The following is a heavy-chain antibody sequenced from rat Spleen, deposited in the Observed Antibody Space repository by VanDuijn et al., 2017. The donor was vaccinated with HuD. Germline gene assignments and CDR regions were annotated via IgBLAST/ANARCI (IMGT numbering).Heavy chain of an antibody. CDR2: ITDTGDST. Sequence: EVKLVESGGGLVQPGRSLRLSCAASGFTFSNYWMTWIRRAPGKGLEWVASITDTGDSTYYPDSVKGRFTISRDNAKSTLYLQMNSLRSEDTATYYCTAGGGYWDYWGQGVMVTVSS. V-gene: IGHV5-31*01. CDR3: TAGGGYWDY. J-gene: IGHJ2*01. CDR1: GFTFSNYW. D-gene: IGHD1-11*01.